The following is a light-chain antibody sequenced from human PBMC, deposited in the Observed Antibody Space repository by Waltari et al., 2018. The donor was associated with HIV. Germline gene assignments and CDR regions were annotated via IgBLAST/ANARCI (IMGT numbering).Light chain of an antibody. J-gene: IGLJ3*02. CDR3: CSYGGDDTLV. CDR2: DDS. CDR1: RPNVGSYSL. V-gene: IGLV2-23*01. Sequence: QSALTQPASVSGSLGQSLTISCTGARPNVGSYSLVSWYQNRPGQAPTLIIYDDSKRPLGISSRFSGSKSGNTASLTISGLQSEDEADYYCCSYGGDDTLVFGGGTKVTAL.